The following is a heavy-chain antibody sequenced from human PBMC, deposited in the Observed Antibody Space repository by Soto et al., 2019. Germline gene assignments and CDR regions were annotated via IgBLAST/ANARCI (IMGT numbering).Heavy chain of an antibody. V-gene: IGHV4-30-2*01. CDR2: IYHNGIT. D-gene: IGHD3-10*01. CDR3: ARGLAVRGSYGLDV. J-gene: IGHJ6*02. Sequence: SETLSLTCAVSGASISRGGSSWSWIRQAPGTGLEWIGSIYHNGITNYNPSLKSRVTISVDKSQNQFSLSLNFVTAADTAVYYCARGLAVRGSYGLDVWGQGTTVTVSS. CDR1: GASISRGGSS.